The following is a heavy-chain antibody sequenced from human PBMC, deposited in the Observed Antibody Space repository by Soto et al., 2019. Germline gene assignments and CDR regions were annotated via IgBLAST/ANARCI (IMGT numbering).Heavy chain of an antibody. J-gene: IGHJ6*02. V-gene: IGHV3-30*18. CDR1: GFTFSAFG. D-gene: IGHD4-17*01. Sequence: QMRLVESGGDVVQPGTSLRLSCVASGFTFSAFGMHWVRQAPGKGLEWVAIASYGGGTKYYADSVQGRFTISRDNSRDTLYLYMNSLREEDTAVYYCAKGPLRFPDYGDFAGYSYGMDVWGHGTTVTVSS. CDR3: AKGPLRFPDYGDFAGYSYGMDV. CDR2: ASYGGGTK.